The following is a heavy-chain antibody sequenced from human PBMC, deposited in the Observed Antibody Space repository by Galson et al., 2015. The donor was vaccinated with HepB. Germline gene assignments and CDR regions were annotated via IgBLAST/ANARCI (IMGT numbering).Heavy chain of an antibody. CDR2: ISAYNGNT. CDR3: AREGIASHTDWFDP. CDR1: GYTFTSYG. V-gene: IGHV1-18*01. D-gene: IGHD6-13*01. Sequence: SCKASGYTFTSYGISWVRQAPGQGLEWMGWISAYNGNTNYAQKLQGRVTMTTDTSTSTAYMELRSLRSDDTAVYYCAREGIASHTDWFDPWGQGTLVTVSS. J-gene: IGHJ5*02.